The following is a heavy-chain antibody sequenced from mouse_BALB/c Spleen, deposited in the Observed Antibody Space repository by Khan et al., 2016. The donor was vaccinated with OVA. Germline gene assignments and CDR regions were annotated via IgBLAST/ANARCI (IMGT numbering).Heavy chain of an antibody. D-gene: IGHD2-3*01. Sequence: EVQLQESGPGLVKPSQSLSLICTVTGYSFTSDYACNWIRQFPGNLLEWMGFISYCGNTNYNPSLKSRITITLDTSKNQFFLHLNCVTTDDTATYDGARGDGGDFDYWGKGTTLTVSS. CDR1: GYSFTSDYA. CDR3: ARGDGGDFDY. V-gene: IGHV3-2*02. J-gene: IGHJ2*01. CDR2: ISYCGNT.